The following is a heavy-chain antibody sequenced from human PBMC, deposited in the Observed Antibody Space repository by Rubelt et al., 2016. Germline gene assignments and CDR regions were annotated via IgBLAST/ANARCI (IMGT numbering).Heavy chain of an antibody. Sequence: QVQLVQSGSELKKPGASVKVSCKASGYTFTSYAMNWVRQAPGQGLEWMGWINTNTGNSTYAQGDTGRFVFSWETSCSKADLQISSIRAGDSDVYYCARVDEAAADLGYWGQGTLVTVSS. J-gene: IGHJ4*02. V-gene: IGHV7-4-1*02. CDR2: INTNTGNS. D-gene: IGHD6-13*01. CDR3: ARVDEAAADLGY. CDR1: GYTFTSYA.